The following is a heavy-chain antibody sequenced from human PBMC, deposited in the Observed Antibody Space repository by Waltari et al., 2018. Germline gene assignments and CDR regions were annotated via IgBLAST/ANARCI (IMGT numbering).Heavy chain of an antibody. V-gene: IGHV3-15*01. CDR3: LFVDTALIIPDVFDL. CDR2: IKSTVEGGTT. D-gene: IGHD5-18*01. J-gene: IGHJ3*01. Sequence: EVQLVESGDGLVKPGGSLRLSCSASGFPISKAWMNWMRQAPGKGLEWVGRIKSTVEGGTTDYAAPVQGRFTISRDDSKNTLYLQMSSLRTEDTAVYYCLFVDTALIIPDVFDLWGQGTLVTVSS. CDR1: GFPISKAW.